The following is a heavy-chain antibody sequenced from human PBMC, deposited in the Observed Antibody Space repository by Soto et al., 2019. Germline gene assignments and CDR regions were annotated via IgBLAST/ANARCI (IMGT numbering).Heavy chain of an antibody. D-gene: IGHD4-17*01. Sequence: SGPTLVNPTQALTLTCSFSGFSLNTGGRGVGWIRQPPGKALEWLAVIYWNDDKRFSPSLKSRLTITKDTSKNQVVLTMTNMDPVDTATYYXAHRGYGDYPRDNWFDPWGQGILVTVSS. CDR2: IYWNDDK. CDR1: GFSLNTGGRG. V-gene: IGHV2-5*01. J-gene: IGHJ5*02. CDR3: AHRGYGDYPRDNWFDP.